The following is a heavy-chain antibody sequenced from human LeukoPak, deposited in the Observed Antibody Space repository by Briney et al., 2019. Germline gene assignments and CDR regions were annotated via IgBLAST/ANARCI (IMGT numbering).Heavy chain of an antibody. Sequence: SETLSLTCTVSGGSISGYYWSWIRQPPGKGLEWIGYIYYSGSTNYNPSLKSRVTISVDTSKNQFSLKLSSVTAADTAVYYCARQSYYYDSSGYRPANWFDPWGQGTLVTVSS. V-gene: IGHV4-59*08. CDR3: ARQSYYYDSSGYRPANWFDP. CDR1: GGSISGYY. D-gene: IGHD3-22*01. J-gene: IGHJ5*02. CDR2: IYYSGST.